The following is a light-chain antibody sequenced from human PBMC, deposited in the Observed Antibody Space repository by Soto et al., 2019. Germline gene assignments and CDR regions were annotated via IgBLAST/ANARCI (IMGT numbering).Light chain of an antibody. CDR1: SSDVGGYNF. V-gene: IGLV2-14*01. Sequence: QSALTQPASVSGSPGQSITISCTRTSSDVGGYNFVSWYQQHPGKAPKLMIYEVTNRPSGVSNRFSGFKSGNTASLTISGLQAEDEANYYCSSYPSSSTLVVFGGGTKLTVL. CDR3: SSYPSSSTLVV. J-gene: IGLJ2*01. CDR2: EVT.